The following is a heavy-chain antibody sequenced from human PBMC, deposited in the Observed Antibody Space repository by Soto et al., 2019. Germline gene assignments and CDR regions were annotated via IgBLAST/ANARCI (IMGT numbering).Heavy chain of an antibody. V-gene: IGHV3-23*01. CDR1: GFTFSSYA. CDR2: ISGSGGST. CDR3: AEIGGGGATGYYYYGMDV. D-gene: IGHD1-26*01. Sequence: GGSLRLSCAASGFTFSSYAMSWVRQAPGKGLEWVSAISGSGGSTYYADSVKGRFTISRDNSKNTLYLQMNSLRAEDTAVYYCAEIGGGGATGYYYYGMDVWGQGTTVTVSS. J-gene: IGHJ6*02.